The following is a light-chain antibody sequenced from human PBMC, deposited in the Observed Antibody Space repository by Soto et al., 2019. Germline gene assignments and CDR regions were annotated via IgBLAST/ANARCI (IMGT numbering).Light chain of an antibody. Sequence: DIQMTQSPSSLSASVGDTVTITCRASQGISNYLAWYQQKPGKVPKLLIYAASTLQSGVASRFSGSGSGTDFTLTISSLQPEDFASYYCQQSYNVLSWTFGQGTKVDIK. CDR2: AAS. V-gene: IGKV1-27*01. CDR3: QQSYNVLSWT. J-gene: IGKJ1*01. CDR1: QGISNY.